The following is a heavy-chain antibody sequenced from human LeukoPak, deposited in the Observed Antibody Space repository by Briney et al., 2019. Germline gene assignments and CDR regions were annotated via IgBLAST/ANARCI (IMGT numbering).Heavy chain of an antibody. D-gene: IGHD4-23*01. CDR1: GFTFSSYFW. CDR2: IKSDGSSS. CDR3: VRDLDLGGYSSFEY. V-gene: IGHV3-74*01. J-gene: IGHJ4*02. Sequence: PGGSLRLSCAASGFTFSSYFWMHWVRQAPGKGLVWVSRIKSDGSSSTYADSVKGRFPISRDNAKNSLYLQMNTLRAEDTAVYYCVRDLDLGGYSSFEYWGQGTLVTVSS.